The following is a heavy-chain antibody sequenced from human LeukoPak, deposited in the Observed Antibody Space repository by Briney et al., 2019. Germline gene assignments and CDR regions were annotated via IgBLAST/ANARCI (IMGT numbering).Heavy chain of an antibody. Sequence: GASVEVSCKASGYTFTSCYMHWVRQAPGQGVEWMGIINPSGGSTSYAQKFQGRVTMTRDMSTSTVYMELSSLRSEDTAVYYCARGIRGHCSGGSCYRGYFDYWGQGTLVTVSS. CDR3: ARGIRGHCSGGSCYRGYFDY. D-gene: IGHD2-15*01. J-gene: IGHJ4*02. CDR2: INPSGGST. V-gene: IGHV1-46*01. CDR1: GYTFTSCY.